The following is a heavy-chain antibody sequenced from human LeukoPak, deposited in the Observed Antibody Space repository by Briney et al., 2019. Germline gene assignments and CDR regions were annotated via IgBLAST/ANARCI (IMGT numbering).Heavy chain of an antibody. CDR3: ARGSYGSGSYRLGY. Sequence: ASVKVSCKASGYIFTAHYMHWVRQAPGQGLEWMGWINPNSGGTNYAQKFQGRVTMTRDTSISTAYMELSRLRSDDTAVYYCARGSYGSGSYRLGYWGQGTLVTVSS. CDR1: GYIFTAHY. CDR2: INPNSGGT. D-gene: IGHD3-10*01. V-gene: IGHV1-2*02. J-gene: IGHJ4*02.